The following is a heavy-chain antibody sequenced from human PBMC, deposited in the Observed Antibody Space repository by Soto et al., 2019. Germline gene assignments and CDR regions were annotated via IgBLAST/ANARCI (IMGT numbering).Heavy chain of an antibody. D-gene: IGHD7-27*01. CDR2: IVGSAGST. J-gene: IGHJ4*02. V-gene: IGHV3-23*01. Sequence: EVQLLESGGGLVQPGGSLRLSCAASGFTFSSYATSWVRQAPGKGLEWVSGIVGSAGSTYYADSVKGRFTISRDNSKNTLYLPMNSLRAEDTGIYYCVKTRTTNWESHYFDYWGQGAMVTVSS. CDR3: VKTRTTNWESHYFDY. CDR1: GFTFSSYA.